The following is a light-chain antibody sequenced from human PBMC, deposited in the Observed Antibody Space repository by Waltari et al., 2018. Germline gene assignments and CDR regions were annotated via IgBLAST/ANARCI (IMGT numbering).Light chain of an antibody. Sequence: DIVMTQSPLSLPVTPGEPASISCRSSQSLLHRNGYNYLDWYLQKPGQSPQLLIYLGSNRASGVPDRFSGSGSGTDFTLKISRVEAEDVGVYYCMQSLQALWTFGPGTMVEIK. CDR1: QSLLHRNGYNY. J-gene: IGKJ1*01. CDR3: MQSLQALWT. CDR2: LGS. V-gene: IGKV2-28*01.